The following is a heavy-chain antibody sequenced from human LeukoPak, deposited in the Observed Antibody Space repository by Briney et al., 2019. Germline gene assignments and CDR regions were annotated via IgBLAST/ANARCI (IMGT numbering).Heavy chain of an antibody. CDR3: ARDTGYCSSTSCYRDDY. J-gene: IGHJ4*02. V-gene: IGHV1-8*01. CDR1: GYTFTSYD. CDR2: MNPNSGNT. D-gene: IGHD2-2*02. Sequence: ASVKVSCKASGYTFTSYDINWVRQATGQGLEWMGWMNPNSGNTGYAQEFQGRVTMTRNTSISTAYMELSSLRSEDTAVYYCARDTGYCSSTSCYRDDYWGQGTLVTVSS.